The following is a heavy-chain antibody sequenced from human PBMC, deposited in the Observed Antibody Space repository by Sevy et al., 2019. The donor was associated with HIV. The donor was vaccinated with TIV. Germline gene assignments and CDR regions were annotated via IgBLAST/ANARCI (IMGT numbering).Heavy chain of an antibody. CDR3: VRGDTRDRRRGFDI. CDR1: GDSVSSNSAA. D-gene: IGHD3-10*01. J-gene: IGHJ3*02. CDR2: TYYTSKWSN. V-gene: IGHV6-1*01. Sequence: KQSQTLSLTCAISGDSVSSNSAAWNWIRQSPSRSLEWLGRTYYTSKWSNNYAISVKSRITINPDTPKNQFSLQLNSVTPEDTAVYYCVRGDTRDRRRGFDIWYQGTMVTVSS.